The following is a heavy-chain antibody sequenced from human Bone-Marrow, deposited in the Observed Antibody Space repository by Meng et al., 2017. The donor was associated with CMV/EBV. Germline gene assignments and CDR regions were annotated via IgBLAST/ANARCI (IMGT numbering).Heavy chain of an antibody. Sequence: ASVKVSCKASGGTFSSYAISWVRQAPGQGLEWMGGISAYNGNTNYAQKLQGRVTMTTDTSTSTAYMELRSLRSDDTAVYYCARDSTVTEFDPWGQGTLVTVSS. D-gene: IGHD4-17*01. CDR2: ISAYNGNT. J-gene: IGHJ5*02. CDR3: ARDSTVTEFDP. CDR1: GGTFSSYA. V-gene: IGHV1-18*01.